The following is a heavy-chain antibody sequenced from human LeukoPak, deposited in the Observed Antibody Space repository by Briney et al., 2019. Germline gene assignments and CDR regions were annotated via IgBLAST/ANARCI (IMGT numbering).Heavy chain of an antibody. J-gene: IGHJ4*02. CDR2: IYTSGST. CDR1: GGSISSYY. CDR3: ARHVYYDSSGYFDY. D-gene: IGHD3-22*01. Sequence: SETLSLTCTVSGGSISSYYWSWIRQPPGKGLEWIGYIYTSGSTNYNPSLKSRVTISVDTSKNQFSLKLSSVTAADTAVYYCARHVYYDSSGYFDYWGQGTLVTVSS. V-gene: IGHV4-4*09.